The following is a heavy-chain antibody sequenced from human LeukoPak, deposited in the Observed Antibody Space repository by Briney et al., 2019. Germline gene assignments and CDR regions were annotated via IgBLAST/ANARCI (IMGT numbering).Heavy chain of an antibody. D-gene: IGHD3-10*01. CDR1: GFTFSSYA. CDR2: ISGSGGST. V-gene: IGHV3-23*01. CDR3: ARDPGKRGIDY. J-gene: IGHJ4*02. Sequence: PGGSLRLSCAASGFTFSSYAMSWVRQAPGKGLEWVSAISGSGGSTYYADSVKGRFTISRDNATNSLYLQMNSLRAEDTAVYYCARDPGKRGIDYWGQGTLVTVSS.